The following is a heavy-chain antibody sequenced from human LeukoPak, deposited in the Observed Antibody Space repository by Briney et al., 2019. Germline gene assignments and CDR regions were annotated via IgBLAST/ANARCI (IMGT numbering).Heavy chain of an antibody. CDR3: AKKSSTWYGNYYYGMDV. J-gene: IGHJ6*02. V-gene: IGHV3-23*01. CDR1: GFTFSSYA. D-gene: IGHD1-14*01. CDR2: ISGSGGST. Sequence: GGSLRLSCAASGFTFSSYAMSWVRQAPGKGLEWVSAISGSGGSTYYADSVKGRFTISRDNSKNTLYLQMNSLRAEDTAAYYCAKKSSTWYGNYYYGMDVWGQGTTVTVSS.